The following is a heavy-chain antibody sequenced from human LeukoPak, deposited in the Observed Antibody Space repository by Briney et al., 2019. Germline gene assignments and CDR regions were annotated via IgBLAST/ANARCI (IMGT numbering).Heavy chain of an antibody. J-gene: IGHJ4*02. Sequence: PGGSLRLSCAASGFTFSSYAMSWVRQAPGKGLEWVAVISYDGSNKYYADSVKGRFTISRDNSKNTLYLQMNSLRAEDTAVYYCARDDDGSYNFDYWGQGTLVTVSS. D-gene: IGHD1-26*01. CDR1: GFTFSSYA. V-gene: IGHV3-30*04. CDR2: ISYDGSNK. CDR3: ARDDDGSYNFDY.